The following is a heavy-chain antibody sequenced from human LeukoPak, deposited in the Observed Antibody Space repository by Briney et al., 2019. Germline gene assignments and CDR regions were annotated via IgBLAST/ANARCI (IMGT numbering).Heavy chain of an antibody. V-gene: IGHV4-59*01. D-gene: IGHD2-2*01. Sequence: SETLSLTCTVSGGSISSYYWSWIRQPPGKGLEWIGYIYYSGSTNCNPSLKSRVTISVDTSKNQFSLKLSSVTAADTAVYYCARESSNSLKGPIEGGNWFDPWGQGTLVTVSS. CDR3: ARESSNSLKGPIEGGNWFDP. CDR2: IYYSGST. J-gene: IGHJ5*02. CDR1: GGSISSYY.